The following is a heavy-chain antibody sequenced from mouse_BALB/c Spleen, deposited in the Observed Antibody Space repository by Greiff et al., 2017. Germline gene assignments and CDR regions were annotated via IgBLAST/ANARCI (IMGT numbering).Heavy chain of an antibody. CDR3: ARDYYGYGFDY. CDR2: IYPGDGST. Sequence: VQLQQPGAELVRPGASVKLSCKASGYTFTSYDINWVKQRPGQGLEWIGWIYPGDGSTKYNEKFKGKATLTADKSSSTAYMQLSSLTSENSAVYFCARDYYGYGFDYWGQGTTLTVSS. V-gene: IGHV1S56*01. D-gene: IGHD1-2*01. CDR1: GYTFTSYD. J-gene: IGHJ2*01.